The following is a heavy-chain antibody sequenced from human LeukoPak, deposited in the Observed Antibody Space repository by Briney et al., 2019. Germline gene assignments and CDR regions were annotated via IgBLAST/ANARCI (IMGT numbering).Heavy chain of an antibody. CDR3: ARESRYISSWYTDY. CDR1: GGSISSYY. D-gene: IGHD6-13*01. J-gene: IGHJ4*02. CDR2: IYTSGST. Sequence: PSETLSLTCTVSGGSISSYYWSWIRQPAGKGLEWIGRIYTSGSTNYSPSLKSQVTMSVDTSKNQFSLKLSSVTAADTAVYYCARESRYISSWYTDYWGQGTLVTVSS. V-gene: IGHV4-4*07.